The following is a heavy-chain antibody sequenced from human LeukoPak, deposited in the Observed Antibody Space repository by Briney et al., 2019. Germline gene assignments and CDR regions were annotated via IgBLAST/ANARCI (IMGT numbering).Heavy chain of an antibody. CDR1: GGSISSSSYY. V-gene: IGHV4-39*07. D-gene: IGHD5-12*01. Sequence: SETLSLTCTVSGGSISSSSYYWGWIRQPPGKGLEWIGSMYYSGSTFYNPSLKSRVTISVDTSKNQSSLKLCSVTAADTAVYYCARYHSGYDDYWGQGTLVTVSS. J-gene: IGHJ4*02. CDR2: MYYSGST. CDR3: ARYHSGYDDY.